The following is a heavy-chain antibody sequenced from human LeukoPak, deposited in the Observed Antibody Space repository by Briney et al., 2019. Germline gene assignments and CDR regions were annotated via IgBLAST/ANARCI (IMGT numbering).Heavy chain of an antibody. J-gene: IGHJ2*01. Sequence: KPSETLSLTCTVSGGSISTYYWNWIRQPPGKGLEWIGRIHYSESTKYNPSLESRVTISLDTSKNQFSLYLNSVTAADTAVYYCARQYQLRYFGWLLYWYFDLWGRGTLVTVSS. D-gene: IGHD3-9*01. V-gene: IGHV4-59*08. CDR3: ARQYQLRYFGWLLYWYFDL. CDR1: GGSISTYY. CDR2: IHYSEST.